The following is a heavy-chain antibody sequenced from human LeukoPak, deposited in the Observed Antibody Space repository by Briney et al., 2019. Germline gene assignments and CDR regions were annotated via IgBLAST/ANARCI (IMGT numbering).Heavy chain of an antibody. V-gene: IGHV3-15*01. J-gene: IGHJ4*02. Sequence: GGSLRLSCAASGVTLSDAWLRSFRRAPAREGVWVGRIKRKTDGGTTDYAAPVKGRFTISRDDSKSTLYLKMNSLITEDTAVFYCVTENRYFDYWGQGTLVTVSS. CDR1: GVTLSDAW. CDR3: VTENRYFDY. CDR2: IKRKTDGGTT. D-gene: IGHD2-21*02.